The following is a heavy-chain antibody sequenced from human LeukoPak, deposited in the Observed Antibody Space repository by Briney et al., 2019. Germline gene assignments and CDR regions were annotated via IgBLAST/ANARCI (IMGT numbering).Heavy chain of an antibody. D-gene: IGHD3-22*01. CDR2: IYYSGST. CDR3: ASMGYYYDSSGYPPFDY. CDR1: GGSISSYY. V-gene: IGHV4-59*01. Sequence: SETLSLTCTVSGGSISSYYWSWIRQPPGKGLEWIGYIYYSGSTNYNPSLKSRVTISVDTSKNQFSLKLSSVTAADTAVYYCASMGYYYDSSGYPPFDYWGQGTLVTVSS. J-gene: IGHJ4*02.